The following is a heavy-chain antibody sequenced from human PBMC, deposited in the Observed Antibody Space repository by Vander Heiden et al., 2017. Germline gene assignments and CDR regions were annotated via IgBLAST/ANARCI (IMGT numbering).Heavy chain of an antibody. CDR3: ARPVLNSDAFDI. D-gene: IGHD2-21*01. Sequence: AVSGFTFSSYSMNWVRQAPGKGLEWVSSISSSSSYIYYADSVKGRFTISRDNAKNSLYLQMNSLRAEDTAVYYCARPVLNSDAFDIWGQGTMVTVSS. CDR2: ISSSSSYI. V-gene: IGHV3-21*01. J-gene: IGHJ3*02. CDR1: GFTFSSYS.